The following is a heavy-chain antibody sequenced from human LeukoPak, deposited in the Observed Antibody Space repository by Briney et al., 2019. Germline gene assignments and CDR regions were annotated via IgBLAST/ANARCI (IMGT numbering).Heavy chain of an antibody. V-gene: IGHV3-30*18. Sequence: GGSLRLSCAASGFTFSSYGMHWVRQAPGKGLEWVAVISYDGSNKYYADSVKGRFTISRDNSKNTLYLQMNSLRAEDTAVYYCAKDAALKHYYGSGKSYFDYWGQGTLVTVSS. CDR2: ISYDGSNK. D-gene: IGHD3-10*01. CDR1: GFTFSSYG. J-gene: IGHJ4*02. CDR3: AKDAALKHYYGSGKSYFDY.